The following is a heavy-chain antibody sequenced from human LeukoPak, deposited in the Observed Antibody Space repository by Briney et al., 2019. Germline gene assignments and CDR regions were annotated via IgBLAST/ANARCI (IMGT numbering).Heavy chain of an antibody. D-gene: IGHD3-10*01. Sequence: GASVKVSCKASGYTFTSYYMHWVRQAPGQGLEWMGIINPSGGSTSYAQKFQGRVTMTRDMSTSTVYMELSSLRSDDTAVYYCASIPVYGSGSYNFDYWGQGTLLTVSS. CDR3: ASIPVYGSGSYNFDY. J-gene: IGHJ4*02. V-gene: IGHV1-46*01. CDR1: GYTFTSYY. CDR2: INPSGGST.